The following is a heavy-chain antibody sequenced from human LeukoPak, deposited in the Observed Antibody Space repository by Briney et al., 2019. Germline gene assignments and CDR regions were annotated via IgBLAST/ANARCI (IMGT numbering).Heavy chain of an antibody. D-gene: IGHD2-2*02. J-gene: IGHJ4*02. CDR2: IYHSGST. V-gene: IGHV4-38-2*01. Sequence: SETLSLTCAVSGYSISSGYYWGWIRQPPGKGLEWIGSIYHSGSTYYNPSLKSRVTISVDTSKNQFSLKLSSVTAADSAVYYWARGGAGYCSSTKCYSNLAFDYWGQGTLATVPS. CDR1: GYSISSGYY. CDR3: ARGGAGYCSSTKCYSNLAFDY.